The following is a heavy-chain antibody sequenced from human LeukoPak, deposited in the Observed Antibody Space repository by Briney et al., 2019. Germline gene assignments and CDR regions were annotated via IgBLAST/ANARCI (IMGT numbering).Heavy chain of an antibody. CDR1: GFSISSSA. J-gene: IGHJ4*02. Sequence: GGSLRLSCAASGFSISSSAMSWVRQAPGKGLEWVSAMSGSGGSTYYADSVKGRFTISRDNSKNTLYLQMNSLRVEDTAVYYCAGYDILTGYFPRDYWGQGALVTVSS. CDR2: MSGSGGST. D-gene: IGHD3-9*01. CDR3: AGYDILTGYFPRDY. V-gene: IGHV3-23*01.